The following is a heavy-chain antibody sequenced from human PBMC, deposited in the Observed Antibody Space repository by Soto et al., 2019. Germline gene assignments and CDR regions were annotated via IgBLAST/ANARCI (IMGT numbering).Heavy chain of an antibody. V-gene: IGHV3-7*04. Sequence: GVSCVRQKQRKGLEWVANIKKDGSEKYYVDSAKGRFTISRDNAKNSLYLQMNSLRAEDRAVYYWAGVYGMDAWAEATTVTVYS. J-gene: IGHJ6*04. CDR3: AGVYGMDA. CDR2: IKKDGSEK. CDR1: G.